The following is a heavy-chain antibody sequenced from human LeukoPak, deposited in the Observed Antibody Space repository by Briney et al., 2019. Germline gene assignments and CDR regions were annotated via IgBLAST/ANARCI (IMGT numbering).Heavy chain of an antibody. D-gene: IGHD1-1*01. Sequence: SETLSLTCTVYGGSISGYYWSWIRQPPGKGLEWIGEINHSGSTNYNPSLKSRVTISVDTSKNQFSLKLSSVTAADTAVYYCARGANWNDRVGYWGQGTLVTVSS. J-gene: IGHJ4*02. V-gene: IGHV4-34*01. CDR2: INHSGST. CDR3: ARGANWNDRVGY. CDR1: GGSISGYY.